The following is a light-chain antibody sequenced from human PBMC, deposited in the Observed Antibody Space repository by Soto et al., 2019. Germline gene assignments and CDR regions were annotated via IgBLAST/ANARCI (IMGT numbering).Light chain of an antibody. J-gene: IGLJ2*01. CDR3: SSYTSSSALGV. Sequence: QSVLTQPASVSGSPGQSITISCTGTSSDVGGYDYVSWYQHHPGKAPKLMIYDVSNRPSGVSNRFSGSKSGNTASLTISGLQAEDEADYHCSSYTSSSALGVFGGGTKLTV. CDR1: SSDVGGYDY. CDR2: DVS. V-gene: IGLV2-14*03.